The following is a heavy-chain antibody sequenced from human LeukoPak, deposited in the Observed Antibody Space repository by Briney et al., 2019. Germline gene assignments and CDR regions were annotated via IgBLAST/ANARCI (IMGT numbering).Heavy chain of an antibody. D-gene: IGHD3-10*01. CDR2: IYYSGST. J-gene: IGHJ5*02. CDR3: AREIRGVLNWFDP. CDR1: GGSISSGDYY. V-gene: IGHV4-30-4*01. Sequence: PSQTLSLTCTVSGGSISSGDYYWSWIRQPPGKGLEWIGYIYYSGSTYYNPSLKGRVTISVDTSKNQFSLKLSSVTAADTAVYYCAREIRGVLNWFDPWGQGTLVTVSS.